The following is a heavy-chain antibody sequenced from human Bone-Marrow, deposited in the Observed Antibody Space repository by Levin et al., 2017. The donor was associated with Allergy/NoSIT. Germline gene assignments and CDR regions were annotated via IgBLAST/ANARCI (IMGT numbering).Heavy chain of an antibody. J-gene: IGHJ2*01. D-gene: IGHD6-19*01. V-gene: IGHV3-53*01. CDR1: GFSVSSDY. Sequence: QAGGSLRLSCEASGFSVSSDYMSWVRQAPGKGLEWVSVIYTGGFTFYADSVKGRFSISRDTSKNTLDLYMHNVNAEDTAVYFCARAPLAGAGYPYWFFDLWGRGTLVTVSS. CDR2: IYTGGFT. CDR3: ARAPLAGAGYPYWFFDL.